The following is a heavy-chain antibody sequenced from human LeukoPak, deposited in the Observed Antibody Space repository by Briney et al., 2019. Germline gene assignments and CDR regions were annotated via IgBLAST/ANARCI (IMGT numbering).Heavy chain of an antibody. V-gene: IGHV3-23*01. Sequence: GGSLRLSCAASGFTFRDSAMSWVRQAPGKGLEWVSLISFSGDNTYYTDSVKGRFTISRDNSKDTLYLQMSSLRAEDTAIYYCAKDRGYYDTSGYLIWGQGTLVTVSS. J-gene: IGHJ4*02. CDR3: AKDRGYYDTSGYLI. CDR2: ISFSGDNT. D-gene: IGHD3-22*01. CDR1: GFTFRDSA.